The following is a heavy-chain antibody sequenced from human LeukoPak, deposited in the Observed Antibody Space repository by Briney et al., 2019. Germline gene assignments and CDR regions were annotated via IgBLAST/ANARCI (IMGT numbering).Heavy chain of an antibody. J-gene: IGHJ6*02. CDR1: GFTFSSCW. CDR3: ARASGYDYSPYYYCGMDV. Sequence: GGSLRLSCAASGFTFSSCWMSWVRQAPGKGLEWVDNIKQDGSEKYYVDSVKGRFTISRDNSKNTLYLQMNSLRAEDTAVYYCARASGYDYSPYYYCGMDVWGQGTTVTVSS. V-gene: IGHV3-7*01. CDR2: IKQDGSEK. D-gene: IGHD5-12*01.